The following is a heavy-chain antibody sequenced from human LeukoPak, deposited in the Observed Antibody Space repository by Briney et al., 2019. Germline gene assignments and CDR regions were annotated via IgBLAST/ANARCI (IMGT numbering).Heavy chain of an antibody. D-gene: IGHD5-18*01. CDR2: IKQDGSEK. J-gene: IGHJ3*02. Sequence: GGSLRLSCAASGFTFSSYEMNWVRQAPGKGLEWVANIKQDGSEKYYVDSVKGRFTISRDNAKNSLYLQMNSLRAEDTAVYYCARFARYSYGGAFDIWGQGTMVTVSS. CDR3: ARFARYSYGGAFDI. V-gene: IGHV3-7*01. CDR1: GFTFSSYE.